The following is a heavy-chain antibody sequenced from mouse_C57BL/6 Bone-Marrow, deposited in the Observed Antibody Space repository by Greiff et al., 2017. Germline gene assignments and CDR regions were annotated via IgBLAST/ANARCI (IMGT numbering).Heavy chain of an antibody. Sequence: QVHVKQSGPGLVQPSQSLSITCTVSGSSLTSYGVHWVRQSPGKGLEWLGVIWRGGSTDYNAAFMSRLSITKDNSKSQVFFKMNSLQADDTAIYYCATVYDGYYVGYYAMDYWGQGTSVTVSA. V-gene: IGHV2-5*01. D-gene: IGHD2-3*01. CDR1: GSSLTSYG. CDR2: IWRGGST. CDR3: ATVYDGYYVGYYAMDY. J-gene: IGHJ4*01.